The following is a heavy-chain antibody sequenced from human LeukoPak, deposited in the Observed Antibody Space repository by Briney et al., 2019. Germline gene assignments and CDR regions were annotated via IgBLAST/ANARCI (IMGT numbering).Heavy chain of an antibody. CDR1: GGSISSSSYY. CDR3: ARHVQAYSDSTGYFDL. Sequence: SETLSLTCTVSGGSISSSSYYWGWIRQPPGRGLEWIGSIYYSGSTYYNPSLKSRVTISVDTSKNQFSLKLSSVTAADTAVYYCARHVQAYSDSTGYFDLWGRGTLVTVSS. D-gene: IGHD4-17*01. V-gene: IGHV4-39*01. J-gene: IGHJ2*01. CDR2: IYYSGST.